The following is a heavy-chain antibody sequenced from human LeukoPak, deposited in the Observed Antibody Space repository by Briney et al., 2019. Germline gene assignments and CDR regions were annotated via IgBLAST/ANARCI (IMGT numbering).Heavy chain of an antibody. J-gene: IGHJ4*02. Sequence: GGSLRLSCAASGFTFSNAWMSWVRQAPGKGLEWVGRIKSKTDGGTTDYAAPVKGRFTISRDDSKNTLYLQMNSLRADDTAVYYCARPNPAFGYWGQGTLVTVSS. CDR3: ARPNPAFGY. V-gene: IGHV3-15*01. CDR1: GFTFSNAW. CDR2: IKSKTDGGTT. D-gene: IGHD1-14*01.